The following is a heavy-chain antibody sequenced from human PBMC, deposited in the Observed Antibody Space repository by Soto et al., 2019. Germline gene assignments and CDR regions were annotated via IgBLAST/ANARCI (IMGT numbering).Heavy chain of an antibody. J-gene: IGHJ6*02. Sequence: ASVKVSCKASGYTFTSYAMHWVRQAPGQRLEWMGWINAGNGNTKYSQKFQGRVTITRDTSASTAYMELSSLRSEDTAVYYCARDVSGRFTSWYVTYYYGMDVWGQGTTVTVSS. D-gene: IGHD6-13*01. CDR3: ARDVSGRFTSWYVTYYYGMDV. CDR2: INAGNGNT. V-gene: IGHV1-3*01. CDR1: GYTFTSYA.